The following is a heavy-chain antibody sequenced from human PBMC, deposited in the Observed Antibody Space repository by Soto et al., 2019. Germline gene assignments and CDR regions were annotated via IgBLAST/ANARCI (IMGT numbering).Heavy chain of an antibody. J-gene: IGHJ6*02. CDR3: AKERQTRNLYYYYGMDV. CDR1: GFTFSSYA. V-gene: IGHV3-23*01. Sequence: GGSLRLSCAASGFTFSSYAMSWVRQAPGRGLEWVSAISGSGGSTYYADSVKGRFTISRDNSKNTLYLQMNSLRAEDTAVYYCAKERQTRNLYYYYGMDVWGQGTTVTVSS. D-gene: IGHD1-7*01. CDR2: ISGSGGST.